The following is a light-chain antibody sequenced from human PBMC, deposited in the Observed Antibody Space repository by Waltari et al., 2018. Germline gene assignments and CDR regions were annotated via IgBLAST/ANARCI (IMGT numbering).Light chain of an antibody. V-gene: IGKV3-20*01. J-gene: IGKJ4*01. CDR3: QQYDISPLT. CDR2: GAS. CDR1: QTVRTTY. Sequence: EIVLTQSPGTLSLSPGERATLSCRASQTVRTTYLAWYQQKPGQAPTLLIYGASSRATGIPDRFSGMGSGTDFSLTISSLEPEDFAVYYCQQYDISPLTFGGGTKVEIK.